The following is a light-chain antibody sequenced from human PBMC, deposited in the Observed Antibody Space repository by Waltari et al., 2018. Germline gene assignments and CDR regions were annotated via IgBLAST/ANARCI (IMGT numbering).Light chain of an antibody. V-gene: IGKV3-20*01. J-gene: IGKJ2*01. Sequence: EIVLTQSPGTRSLSPGERATLSCRASQSVSSIYLAGYQQKPGQAPRLLIYGASSRATGIPDRFSGSGSGTDFTLTISRLEPEDFAVYYCQQYGSLYPFGQGTKLEIK. CDR3: QQYGSLYP. CDR1: QSVSSIY. CDR2: GAS.